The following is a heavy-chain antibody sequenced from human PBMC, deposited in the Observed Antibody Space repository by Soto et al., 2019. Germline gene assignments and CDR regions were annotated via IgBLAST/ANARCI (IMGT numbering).Heavy chain of an antibody. CDR3: ARHLVGSTRGNFDY. J-gene: IGHJ4*01. Sequence: PGESLKISCKTSGYSFTSYWIGWVRQMPGKGMEWMGNIYPYDSDTRYSPSFQGQVTISADTSITTAYLQWSGLRASDTAMYFCARHLVGSTRGNFDYWGQGILVTVS. V-gene: IGHV5-51*01. D-gene: IGHD2-2*01. CDR2: IYPYDSDT. CDR1: GYSFTSYW.